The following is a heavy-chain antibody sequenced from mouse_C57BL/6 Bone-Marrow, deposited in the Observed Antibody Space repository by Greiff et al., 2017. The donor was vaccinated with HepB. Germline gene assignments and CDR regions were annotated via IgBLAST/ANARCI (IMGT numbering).Heavy chain of an antibody. J-gene: IGHJ3*01. V-gene: IGHV1-62-2*01. CDR2: FYPGSGSI. Sequence: QVQLKESGAELVKPGASVKLSCKASGYTFTEYTIHWVKQRSGQGLEWIGWFYPGSGSIKYNEKFKDKATLTADKSSSTVYMELSRLTSEDSAVYFCARHVPAYYYGSSPWFAYWGQGTLVTVSA. CDR1: GYTFTEYT. CDR3: ARHVPAYYYGSSPWFAY. D-gene: IGHD1-1*01.